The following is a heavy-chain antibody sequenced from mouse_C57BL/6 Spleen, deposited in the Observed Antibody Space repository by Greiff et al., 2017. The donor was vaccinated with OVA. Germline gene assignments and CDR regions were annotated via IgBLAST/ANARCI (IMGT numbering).Heavy chain of an antibody. CDR3: ARSAYYSYFDY. CDR2: INYDGSST. Sequence: EVQRVESEGGLVQPGSSMKLSCTASGFTFSDYYMAWVRQVPEKGLEWVANINYDGSSTYYLDSLKSRFIISRDNAKNILYLQMSSLKSEDTATYYCARSAYYSYFDYWGKGTTLTVSS. CDR1: GFTFSDYY. J-gene: IGHJ2*01. D-gene: IGHD2-12*01. V-gene: IGHV5-16*01.